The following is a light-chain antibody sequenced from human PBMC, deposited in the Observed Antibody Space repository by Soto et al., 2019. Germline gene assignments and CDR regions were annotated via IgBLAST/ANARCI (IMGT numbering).Light chain of an antibody. J-gene: IGKJ1*01. Sequence: DIQMTQSPSTLSASVGDRVTITCRASQSISSWLAWYQQKPGKAPKLLIYDASSVESGVPSRFSGSGSGTEFTLPISSLQPDDFATYYCQQYNSYSGAFGQGTKVEIK. CDR1: QSISSW. CDR3: QQYNSYSGA. V-gene: IGKV1-5*01. CDR2: DAS.